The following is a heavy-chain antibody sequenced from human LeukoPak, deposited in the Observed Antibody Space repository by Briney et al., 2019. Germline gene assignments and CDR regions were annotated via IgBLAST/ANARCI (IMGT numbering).Heavy chain of an antibody. Sequence: SETLSLTCTVSGGSISSYYWSWLRQPPGKGLEWIGYIYYSGSTNYNPSLKSRVTISLDTSKNQFSLKLSSVTAADTAVYYCARSTWLLDKWGQGTLVTVSS. CDR1: GGSISSYY. J-gene: IGHJ4*02. D-gene: IGHD3-22*01. CDR3: ARSTWLLDK. CDR2: IYYSGST. V-gene: IGHV4-59*01.